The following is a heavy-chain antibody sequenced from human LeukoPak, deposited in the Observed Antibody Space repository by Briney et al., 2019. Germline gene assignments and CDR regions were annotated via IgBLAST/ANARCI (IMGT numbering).Heavy chain of an antibody. CDR2: IRYDGSNK. V-gene: IGHV3-30*02. J-gene: IGHJ4*02. Sequence: GGSLRLSCAASGFTFSSYGMHWVRQAPGKGLEWVAFIRYDGSNKYYADSVKGRFTTSRDKSKNTLYLQMNSLRAEDTAVYYCAKGKTGIAGYFDYWGQGTLVTVSS. D-gene: IGHD6-13*01. CDR3: AKGKTGIAGYFDY. CDR1: GFTFSSYG.